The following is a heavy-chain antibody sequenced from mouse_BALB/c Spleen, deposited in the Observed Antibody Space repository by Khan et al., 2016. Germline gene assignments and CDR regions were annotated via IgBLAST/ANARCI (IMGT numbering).Heavy chain of an antibody. CDR2: IDPENGDT. CDR3: NACDYNAMDY. J-gene: IGHJ4*01. V-gene: IGHV14-4*02. CDR1: GFNIKDYY. Sequence: VRLQQSGAELVRSGASVKLSCTASGFNIKDYYMHWVKQRPEQGLEWIGWIDPENGDTEYAPKFQGKATMTADTSSNTAYLPLSSLTSEDTAVYYGNACDYNAMDYWGQGTSVTVSS.